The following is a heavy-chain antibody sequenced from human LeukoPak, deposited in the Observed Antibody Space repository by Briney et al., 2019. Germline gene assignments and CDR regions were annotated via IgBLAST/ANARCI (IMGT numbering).Heavy chain of an antibody. D-gene: IGHD3-9*01. CDR1: GFTVSSNY. CDR3: ARGSPYYDILTGYYGSYDY. V-gene: IGHV3-53*01. J-gene: IGHJ4*02. CDR2: IYSGGST. Sequence: PGGSLRLSCAASGFTVSSNYMSWVRQAPGKGLEWVSVIYSGGSTYYADSVKGRFTISRDNSKNTLYLQMNSLRAEDTAVYYCARGSPYYDILTGYYGSYDYWGQGTLVTVSS.